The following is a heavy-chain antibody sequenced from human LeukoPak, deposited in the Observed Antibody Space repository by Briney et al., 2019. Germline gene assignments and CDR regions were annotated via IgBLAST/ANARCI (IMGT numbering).Heavy chain of an antibody. D-gene: IGHD3-10*01. Sequence: ASETLSLTCTVSGVSMSTYYWSWIRQSPGKGLEWLAYIHYSGSTNINPSLKGRLAISIDTSKNQFSLKVNSVTAADTAVYYCARDIYGSGYGFFDYWAREPWSPSPQ. V-gene: IGHV4-59*01. CDR3: ARDIYGSGYGFFDY. CDR2: IHYSGST. J-gene: IGHJ4*02. CDR1: GVSMSTYY.